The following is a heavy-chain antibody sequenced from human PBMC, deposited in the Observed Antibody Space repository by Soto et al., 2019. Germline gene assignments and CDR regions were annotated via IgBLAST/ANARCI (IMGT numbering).Heavy chain of an antibody. J-gene: IGHJ3*02. CDR1: GFTFSSYW. D-gene: IGHD5-12*01. Sequence: GGSLRLSCAASGFTFSSYWIHWVRQAPGKGLAWVSHINSDGSTTTYADSVKGRFTISRDNAKNTLYLQTNSLRAEDTAVYYCARDDRRATFDIWGQGTLVTVSS. V-gene: IGHV3-74*01. CDR2: INSDGSTT. CDR3: ARDDRRATFDI.